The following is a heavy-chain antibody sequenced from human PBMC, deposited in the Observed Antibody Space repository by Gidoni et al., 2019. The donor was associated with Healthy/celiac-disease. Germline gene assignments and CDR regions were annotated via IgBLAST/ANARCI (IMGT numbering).Heavy chain of an antibody. V-gene: IGHV1-69*02. Sequence: QVQLVQSGAEVQQPGSSVKVSCKASGGTFSSYPLRWVRQAPGQGLEWLGRSIPILGIANYEQRVQGRVTITADKPTSTADMELSSLRSEDTAVYYCARSRNYYDSSDGGGPPNYFDYWGQGTLVTVSS. CDR1: GGTFSSYP. J-gene: IGHJ4*02. D-gene: IGHD3-22*01. CDR3: ARSRNYYDSSDGGGPPNYFDY. CDR2: SIPILGIA.